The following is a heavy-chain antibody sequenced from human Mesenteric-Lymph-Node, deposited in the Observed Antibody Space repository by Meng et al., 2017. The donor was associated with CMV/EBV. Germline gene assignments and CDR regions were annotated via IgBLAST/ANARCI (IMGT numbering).Heavy chain of an antibody. CDR1: GFTFDDYG. J-gene: IGHJ3*02. V-gene: IGHV3-20*04. D-gene: IGHD1-26*01. Sequence: GESLKISCAASGFTFDDYGMSWVRQAPGKGLEWVSGINWNGGSTGYADSVKGRFTISRDNAKNSLYLQMNSLRAEDTALYYCARVRGSYAAFDIWGQGTMVAVSS. CDR2: INWNGGST. CDR3: ARVRGSYAAFDI.